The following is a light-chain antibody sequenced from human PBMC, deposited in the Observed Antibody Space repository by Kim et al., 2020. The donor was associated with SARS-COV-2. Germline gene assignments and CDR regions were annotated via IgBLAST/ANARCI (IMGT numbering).Light chain of an antibody. CDR1: SRDRGESEL. V-gene: IGLV2-23*02. CDR2: EVS. CDR3: CSYAGSNNFV. J-gene: IGLJ1*01. Sequence: GHSASDSCPGTSRDRGESELQSAYQQPPGTAPSLLIYEVSKRPAGVSHRFSGSTQGTTDSLTISGHQAEDEGDYYCCSYAGSNNFVFGAGTKVTVL.